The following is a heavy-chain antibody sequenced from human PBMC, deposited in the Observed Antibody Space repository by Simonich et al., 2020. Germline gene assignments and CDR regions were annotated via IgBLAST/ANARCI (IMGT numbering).Heavy chain of an antibody. Sequence: QLQLQESGPGLVKPSETLSLTCTVSGGSISSSSYYWGWIRQPPGKGLEWIGSIYNRVGTYSNPSLKSRGTISVDTSKNHFALKLSPVTAADTAVYYCARHAGFAFDIWGQGTMVTVSS. CDR2: IYNRVGT. V-gene: IGHV4-39*01. CDR1: GGSISSSSYY. D-gene: IGHD6-13*01. J-gene: IGHJ3*02. CDR3: ARHAGFAFDI.